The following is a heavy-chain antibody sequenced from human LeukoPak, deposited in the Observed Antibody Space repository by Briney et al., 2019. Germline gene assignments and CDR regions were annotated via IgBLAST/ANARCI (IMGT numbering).Heavy chain of an antibody. J-gene: IGHJ4*02. CDR2: INPNSGGT. D-gene: IGHD6-13*01. V-gene: IGHV1-2*02. CDR3: AREYSSSSGYFDY. Sequence: ASVKVSCKASGYTFTGYYMHWVRQAPGQGLEWMGWINPNSGGTNYAQKFQGRVTMTRDTSISTAYMELSRLRSDDTAVYYCAREYSSSSGYFDYWGQGTLVTVSS. CDR1: GYTFTGYY.